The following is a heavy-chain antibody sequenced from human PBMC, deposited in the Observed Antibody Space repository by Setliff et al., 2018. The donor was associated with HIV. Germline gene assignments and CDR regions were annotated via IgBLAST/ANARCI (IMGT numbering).Heavy chain of an antibody. D-gene: IGHD4-17*01. CDR2: IYPNTGGT. CDR1: GYTFTDYY. CDR3: ARSTTAD. Sequence: GASVKVSCKASGYTFTDYYIHWVRQAPGQGLEWMGWIYPNTGGTNYAQKFQGRVTMTRDTSISTAYMELSRLRSDDTAVYYRARSTTADWGQGTMVTVSS. J-gene: IGHJ4*02. V-gene: IGHV1-2*02.